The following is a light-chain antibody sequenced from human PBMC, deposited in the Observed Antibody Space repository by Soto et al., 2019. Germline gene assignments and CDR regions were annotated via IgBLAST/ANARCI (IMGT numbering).Light chain of an antibody. V-gene: IGKV1-5*03. CDR1: QSIHIW. Sequence: DIQMTQSPSTLSASVGDSVSITCRASQSIHIWLAWYQQKPGKAPQLLIYKASNLQNGVPSRFSGSGSGTEFTLTISSLQPDDFANYYCHQYSTSPLTFGGGTKVEIK. CDR3: HQYSTSPLT. CDR2: KAS. J-gene: IGKJ4*01.